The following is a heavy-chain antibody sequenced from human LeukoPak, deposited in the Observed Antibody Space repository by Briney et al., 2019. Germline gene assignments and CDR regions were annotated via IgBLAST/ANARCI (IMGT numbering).Heavy chain of an antibody. D-gene: IGHD6-19*01. Sequence: GGSLRLSCAASGFTFCSYWMSWVRQAPGKGLEWVANIKQDGSEKNYVDSVKGRFTISRDNAKNSLYLQMNSLRAEDTAVYYCARAGWYSSGWNPFDYWGQGTLVTVSS. CDR1: GFTFCSYW. V-gene: IGHV3-7*01. CDR3: ARAGWYSSGWNPFDY. J-gene: IGHJ4*02. CDR2: IKQDGSEK.